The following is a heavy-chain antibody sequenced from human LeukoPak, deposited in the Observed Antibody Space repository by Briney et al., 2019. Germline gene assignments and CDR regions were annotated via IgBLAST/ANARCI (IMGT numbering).Heavy chain of an antibody. CDR1: GFTFSSYS. V-gene: IGHV3-21*01. CDR2: ISSSSSYI. Sequence: GGSLRLSCAASGFTFSSYSMNWVRQAPGKGLEWVSSISSSSSYIYYADSVKGRFTISRDNAKNSLYLQMNSLRAEDTAVYYCARDRGIRYFDWLSPYYFDYWGQGTLVTVSS. CDR3: ARDRGIRYFDWLSPYYFDY. D-gene: IGHD3-9*01. J-gene: IGHJ4*02.